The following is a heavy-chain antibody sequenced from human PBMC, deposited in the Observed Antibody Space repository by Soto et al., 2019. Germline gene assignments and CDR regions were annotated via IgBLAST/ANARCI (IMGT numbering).Heavy chain of an antibody. J-gene: IGHJ6*02. CDR2: INPNSGGT. CDR1: GYTFTGYY. V-gene: IGHV1-2*02. Sequence: ASVKVSCKASGYTFTGYYMHWVRQAPGQGLEWMGWINPNSGGTNYAQKFQGRVTMTRDTSISTAYMELSRLRSDDTAVYYCARDRNAPRSYHGMDVWGQGTTVTSP. CDR3: ARDRNAPRSYHGMDV. D-gene: IGHD1-1*01.